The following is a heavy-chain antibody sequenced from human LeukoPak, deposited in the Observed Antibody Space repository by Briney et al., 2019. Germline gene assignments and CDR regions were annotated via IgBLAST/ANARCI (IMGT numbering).Heavy chain of an antibody. J-gene: IGHJ4*02. CDR2: ISGSGGST. CDR3: AARPTSAAVAPSDY. CDR1: GFTSDCCA. V-gene: IGHV3-23*01. Sequence: GGSLRLSCAASGFTSDCCAMSWVRQAPGKGLEWVSAISGSGGSTYYADSVKGRFTISRDNSKNTLYLQMNSLRAEDTATYYCAARPTSAAVAPSDYWGQGTLVTVSS. D-gene: IGHD6-19*01.